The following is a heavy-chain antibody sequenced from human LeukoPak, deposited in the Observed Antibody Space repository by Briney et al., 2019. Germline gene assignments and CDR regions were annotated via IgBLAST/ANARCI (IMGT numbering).Heavy chain of an antibody. CDR1: GVAISRGGYA. Sequence: PSETLSLTCAVSGVAISRGGYAWHWIRQPPGKGLEWNAYIYHSGTTYYHPSLKSQATISVDTSKNQFSLKLSSVTAADTAVYYCVRGRYSSGWFKDKNWFDPWGQGIPVTVSS. D-gene: IGHD6-19*01. V-gene: IGHV4-30-4*07. J-gene: IGHJ5*02. CDR2: IYHSGTT. CDR3: VRGRYSSGWFKDKNWFDP.